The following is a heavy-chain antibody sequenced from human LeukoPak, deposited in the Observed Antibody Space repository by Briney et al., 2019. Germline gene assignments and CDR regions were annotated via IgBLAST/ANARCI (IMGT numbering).Heavy chain of an antibody. CDR3: AHRRILTGGGYYFDF. Sequence: SGPTLVKPTQTLTLTCTFSGFSLSTSGVGVGGIRQPPGKALEWLALIYWDDDKRYSPSLKSRLTITKDTSKNQVVLTMTNMDPLDTATYYCAHRRILTGGGYYFDFWGQGTLVTVSS. CDR2: IYWDDDK. V-gene: IGHV2-5*02. CDR1: GFSLSTSGVG. J-gene: IGHJ4*02. D-gene: IGHD3-9*01.